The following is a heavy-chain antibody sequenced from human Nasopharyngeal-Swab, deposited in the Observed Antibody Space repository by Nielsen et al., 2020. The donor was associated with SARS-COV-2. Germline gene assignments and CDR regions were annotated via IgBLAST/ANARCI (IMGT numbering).Heavy chain of an antibody. CDR2: IKEDGSEK. Sequence: VRQAPGKGLEWVANIKEDGSEKNYVDSVKGRFTISRDNAKNSLYLQMNSLRADDTAVYYCARDTYCSGGSCYGYGMAVWGQGTTVTLSS. J-gene: IGHJ6*02. D-gene: IGHD2-15*01. CDR3: ARDTYCSGGSCYGYGMAV. V-gene: IGHV3-7*01.